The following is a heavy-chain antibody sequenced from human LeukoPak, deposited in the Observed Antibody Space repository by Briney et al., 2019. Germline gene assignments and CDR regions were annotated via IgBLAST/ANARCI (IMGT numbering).Heavy chain of an antibody. D-gene: IGHD4-17*01. Sequence: SETLSLTCAVYGGSFSGHYWSWIRQPPGKGLEWIGEINHSGSTNYNPSLKSRVTISVDTSKNQFSLKLSSVTAADTAVYSCARGPSMTTVTTRARYYYYMDVWGKGTTVTVSS. CDR3: ARGPSMTTVTTRARYYYYMDV. J-gene: IGHJ6*03. CDR1: GGSFSGHY. CDR2: INHSGST. V-gene: IGHV4-34*01.